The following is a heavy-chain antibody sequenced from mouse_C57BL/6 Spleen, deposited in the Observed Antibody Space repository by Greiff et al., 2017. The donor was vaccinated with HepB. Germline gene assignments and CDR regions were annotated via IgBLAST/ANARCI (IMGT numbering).Heavy chain of an antibody. D-gene: IGHD1-1*01. CDR3: ARPYYYGSRYYVDY. CDR2: ISSGSSTI. J-gene: IGHJ2*01. CDR1: GFTFSDYG. Sequence: EVQLVESGGGLVKPGGSLKLSCAASGFTFSDYGMHWVRQAPEKGLEWVAYISSGSSTIYYADTVKGRFTISRDNAKNTLFLQMTSLRSEDTAMYYCARPYYYGSRYYVDYWGQGTTLTVSS. V-gene: IGHV5-17*01.